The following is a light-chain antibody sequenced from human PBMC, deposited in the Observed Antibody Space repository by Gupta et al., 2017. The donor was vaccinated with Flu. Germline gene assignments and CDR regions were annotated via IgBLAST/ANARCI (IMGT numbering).Light chain of an antibody. V-gene: IGKV1-39*01. Sequence: GYRVTITFLASQTITTYLNWYQQKPGKAPTSLIYDASTLKSGVPSRFSGGGSGTDFTLTISNLHPEDFATYYCQQTYSIPFTFGQGTRLEIK. CDR2: DAS. CDR3: QQTYSIPFT. J-gene: IGKJ2*01. CDR1: QTITTY.